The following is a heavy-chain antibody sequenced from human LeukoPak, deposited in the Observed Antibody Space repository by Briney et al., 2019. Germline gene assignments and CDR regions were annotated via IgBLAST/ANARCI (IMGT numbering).Heavy chain of an antibody. CDR2: IGGSGDNI. Sequence: PGGSLRLSCAASGFTFSSYAMKWVRQAPGKGLQWVSVIGGSGDNIHYADSVKGRFTISRDNSKNTLYLQMNSLRAEGTAVYYCANYMQRSPFDYWGQGTLVTVSS. CDR1: GFTFSSYA. J-gene: IGHJ4*02. V-gene: IGHV3-23*01. CDR3: ANYMQRSPFDY. D-gene: IGHD6-25*01.